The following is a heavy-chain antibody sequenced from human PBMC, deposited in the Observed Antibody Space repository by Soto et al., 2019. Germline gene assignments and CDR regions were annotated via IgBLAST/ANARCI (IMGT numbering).Heavy chain of an antibody. CDR1: GGSISSSSYY. CDR3: ARRFWSGYYWYYYYGMDV. J-gene: IGHJ6*02. V-gene: IGHV4-39*01. CDR2: IYYSGST. Sequence: TLVLLSLTCTVSGGSISSSSYYRGWIRQPPGKGLEWIGSIYYSGSTYYNPSLKSRVTISVDTSKNQFSLKLSSVTAADTAVYYCARRFWSGYYWYYYYGMDVWGQGTTVTGSS. D-gene: IGHD3-3*01.